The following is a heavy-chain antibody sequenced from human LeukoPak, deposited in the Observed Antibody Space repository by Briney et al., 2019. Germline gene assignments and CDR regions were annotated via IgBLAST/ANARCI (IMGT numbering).Heavy chain of an antibody. D-gene: IGHD1-14*01. J-gene: IGHJ6*03. CDR2: ISYDASNK. Sequence: PGGSLRLSYAASGFIFSNYAMHWVRQAPGQGLEWVAVISYDASNKYYADSVKGIFTISRDNSKNTLYLQMGSLRAEDMAVYYCARRTTWGSGTYYYYYMDVWGKGTTVTVSS. V-gene: IGHV3-30*14. CDR1: GFIFSNYA. CDR3: ARRTTWGSGTYYYYYMDV.